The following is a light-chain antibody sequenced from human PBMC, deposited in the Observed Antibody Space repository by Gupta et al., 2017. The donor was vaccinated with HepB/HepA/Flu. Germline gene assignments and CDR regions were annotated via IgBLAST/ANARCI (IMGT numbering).Light chain of an antibody. V-gene: IGKV2-30*01. CDR2: KVS. CDR1: QSLVYTDGSNY. J-gene: IGKJ2*01. Sequence: DVVLTQSPLSLPVTLGQPASISCSSSQSLVYTDGSNYFNWYHQGPGQSPRRLIYKVSNRDSGVPDRFSGSGYGTDFTLKISRVEAEDVGIYYCKQEKHCPNTFGQGTKMEIK. CDR3: KQEKHCPNT.